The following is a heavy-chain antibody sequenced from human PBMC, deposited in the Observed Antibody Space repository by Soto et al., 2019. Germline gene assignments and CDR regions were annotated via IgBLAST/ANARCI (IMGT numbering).Heavy chain of an antibody. CDR1: GFTFSSYA. CDR2: ISYDGSNK. D-gene: IGHD6-19*01. CDR3: ARVGTPAYSSGWYEGY. V-gene: IGHV3-30-3*01. J-gene: IGHJ4*02. Sequence: ESGGGVVQPGRSLRLSCAASGFTFSSYAMHWVRQAPGKGLEWVAVISYDGSNKYYADSVKGRFTISRDNSKNTLYLQMNSLRAEDTAVYYCARVGTPAYSSGWYEGYWGQGTLVTVSS.